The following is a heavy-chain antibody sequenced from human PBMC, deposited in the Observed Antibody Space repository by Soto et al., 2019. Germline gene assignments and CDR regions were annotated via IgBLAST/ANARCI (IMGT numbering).Heavy chain of an antibody. CDR3: ARESKVTYAFDI. V-gene: IGHV3-30*04. CDR2: ISPDGRNK. Sequence: GGSLRLSCAASGFTFSTYVFHWVRQAPGKGLEWVAVISPDGRNKYYVDSVKGRFTISRDNSKNTLYLQMNSLRAEETAVYYCARESKVTYAFDIWGQGTMVTVSS. D-gene: IGHD5-18*01. J-gene: IGHJ3*02. CDR1: GFTFSTYV.